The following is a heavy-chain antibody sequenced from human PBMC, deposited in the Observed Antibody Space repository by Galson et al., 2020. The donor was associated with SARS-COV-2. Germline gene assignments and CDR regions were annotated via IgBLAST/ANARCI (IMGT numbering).Heavy chain of an antibody. D-gene: IGHD6-19*01. CDR3: ARVSGWIIDY. Sequence: SETLSLTCTVSGGSISSHYWSWIRQPPGKGLEWIGYIYYSGSTNYNPSLKSRVTMSVDTSKNQFSLKLSSVTAADTAVYYCARVSGWIIDYWGQGTLVTVSS. CDR2: IYYSGST. CDR1: GGSISSHY. V-gene: IGHV4-59*11. J-gene: IGHJ4*02.